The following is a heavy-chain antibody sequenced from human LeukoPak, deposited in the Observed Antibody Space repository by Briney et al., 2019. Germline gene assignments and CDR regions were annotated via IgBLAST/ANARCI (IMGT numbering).Heavy chain of an antibody. CDR1: GFTFSSYW. J-gene: IGHJ4*02. Sequence: GGSLRLSCAASGFTFSSYWMSWVRQAPGKGLEWVANIKKDGSEKYYVDSVKGRFTISRDNAKNSLYLQMNSLRAEDTAVYYCARVYSGSHSGFSFDYWGQGTLVTVSS. D-gene: IGHD1-26*01. CDR3: ARVYSGSHSGFSFDY. CDR2: IKKDGSEK. V-gene: IGHV3-7*01.